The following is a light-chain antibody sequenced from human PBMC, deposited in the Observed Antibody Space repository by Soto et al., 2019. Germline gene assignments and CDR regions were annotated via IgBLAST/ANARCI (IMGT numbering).Light chain of an antibody. V-gene: IGLV2-23*01. CDR1: ISDVGSYNL. CDR3: CSYAGSSTYV. J-gene: IGLJ1*01. Sequence: QSLLTQPASVSGSPGQLITISCTGTISDVGSYNLVSWYQQRPGKAPKLMIYEGSKRPSGVSNRFSGSKSGNAASLTISGLQAEDEADYYCCSYAGSSTYVFGTGTKVTVL. CDR2: EGS.